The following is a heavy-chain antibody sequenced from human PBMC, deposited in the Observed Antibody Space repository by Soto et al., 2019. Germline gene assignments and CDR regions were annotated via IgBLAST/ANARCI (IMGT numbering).Heavy chain of an antibody. CDR2: IYHSGST. D-gene: IGHD5-18*01. CDR3: ARVHTGLIQLWPRTYYMDV. V-gene: IGHV4-4*02. Sequence: SETLSLTCAVSSGSISSSNWWSWVRQPPGKGMEWIGEIYHSGSTNYNPSLKSRVTISVDKSKNQFSLKLSSVTAADTAVYYCARVHTGLIQLWPRTYYMDVWGKGTTVTVSS. CDR1: SGSISSSNW. J-gene: IGHJ6*03.